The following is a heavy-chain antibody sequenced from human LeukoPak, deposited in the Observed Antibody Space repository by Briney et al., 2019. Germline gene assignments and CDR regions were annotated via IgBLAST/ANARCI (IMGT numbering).Heavy chain of an antibody. CDR3: ARDRPTTLNNWFDP. Sequence: PSQTLSLTCAISGDGVSSNSAAWNWTRQSPSRGLEWLGRTYYRSRWYNDYAVSVKSRITINADTSKNQFSLQLNSVTPEDTAVYYCARDRPTTLNNWFDPWGQGTLVTVS. D-gene: IGHD1-7*01. CDR2: TYYRSRWYN. J-gene: IGHJ5*02. CDR1: GDGVSSNSAA. V-gene: IGHV6-1*01.